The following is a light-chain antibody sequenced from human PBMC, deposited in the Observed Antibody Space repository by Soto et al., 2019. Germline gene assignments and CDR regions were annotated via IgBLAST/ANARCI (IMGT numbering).Light chain of an antibody. CDR1: QGIRND. J-gene: IGKJ1*01. Sequence: AIQMTQSPSSLSASVGDRGTITCRASQGIRNDLGWYQQKPGKAPKLLIYAASSLQSGVPSRFSGSGSGTDFTLTISCLQSEDFATYYCQQYYSYPPTFGQGTKVDIK. CDR3: QQYYSYPPT. V-gene: IGKV1-6*01. CDR2: AAS.